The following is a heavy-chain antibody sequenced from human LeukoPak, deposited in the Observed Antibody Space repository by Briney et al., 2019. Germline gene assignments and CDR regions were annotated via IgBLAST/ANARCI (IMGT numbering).Heavy chain of an antibody. CDR1: GGSFSGYY. Sequence: RSSETLSLTCAVYGGSFSGYYWSWIRQPPGKGLEWIGEINHSGSTNYNPSLKSRVTISVDTSKNQFSLKLSSVTAADTAVYYCARDYYDSSGYSTSWGQGTLVTVSS. J-gene: IGHJ4*02. V-gene: IGHV4-34*01. CDR3: ARDYYDSSGYSTS. CDR2: INHSGST. D-gene: IGHD3-22*01.